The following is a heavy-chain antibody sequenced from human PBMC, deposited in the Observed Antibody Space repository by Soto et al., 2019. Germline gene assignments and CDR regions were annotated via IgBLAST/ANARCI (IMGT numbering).Heavy chain of an antibody. CDR2: IKQDGSEK. J-gene: IGHJ6*02. V-gene: IGHV3-7*04. CDR1: GFTFSNYW. D-gene: IGHD3-16*01. Sequence: EVQLVESGGGLVQPGGSLRLSCAVSGFTFSNYWMSWVRQAPGKGLEWVANIKQDGSEKDYVDSVKGRFTISRDSATNSLYLQMNSLRAEDTAVYYCAGGGSSRIYYYYSGLDVWGQGTTVTVSS. CDR3: AGGGSSRIYYYYSGLDV.